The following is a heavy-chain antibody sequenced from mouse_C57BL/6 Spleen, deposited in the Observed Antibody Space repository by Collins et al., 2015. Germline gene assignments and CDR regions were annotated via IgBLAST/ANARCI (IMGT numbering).Heavy chain of an antibody. CDR2: IRNKANGYTT. CDR3: ARDPIYYGNYVGGAMDY. Sequence: EVKLVESGGGLVQPGGSLRLSCATSGFTFTDYYMSWVRQPPGKALEWLGFIRNKANGYTTEYSASVKGRFTISRDNSQSILYLQMNTLRAEDSATYYCARDPIYYGNYVGGAMDYWGQGTSVTVSS. V-gene: IGHV7-3*02. J-gene: IGHJ4*01. D-gene: IGHD2-1*01. CDR1: GFTFTDYY.